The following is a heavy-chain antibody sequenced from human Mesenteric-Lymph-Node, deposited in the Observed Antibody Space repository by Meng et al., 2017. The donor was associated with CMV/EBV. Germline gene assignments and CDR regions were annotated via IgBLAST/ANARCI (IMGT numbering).Heavy chain of an antibody. CDR3: ARQVDY. V-gene: IGHV3-30-3*01. Sequence: GGSLRLSCAASGFTFSSYAMHWVRQAPGKGLEWVAVISYDGSNKYYADSVKGRFTISRDNSKNTLYLQMNSLRAEDTAVYYCARQVDYWGQGTLVTVSS. CDR2: ISYDGSNK. J-gene: IGHJ4*02. CDR1: GFTFSSYA.